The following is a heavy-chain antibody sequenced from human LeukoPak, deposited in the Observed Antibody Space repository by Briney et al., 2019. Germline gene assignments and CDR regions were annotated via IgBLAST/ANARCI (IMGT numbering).Heavy chain of an antibody. Sequence: GGSLRLSCAASGFTFSSYAMSWVRQAPGKGLEWVSAISGSGGSTYYADSVKGRFTISRDNSKNTLYLQMNSLRAEDTAVYYCAKDVVPAAMRNYYYYGMDVWGQGTTVTVSS. D-gene: IGHD2-2*01. CDR2: ISGSGGST. CDR3: AKDVVPAAMRNYYYYGMDV. V-gene: IGHV3-23*01. J-gene: IGHJ6*02. CDR1: GFTFSSYA.